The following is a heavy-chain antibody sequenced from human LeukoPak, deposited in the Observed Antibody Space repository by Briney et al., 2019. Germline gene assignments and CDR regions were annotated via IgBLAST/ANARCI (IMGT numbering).Heavy chain of an antibody. CDR1: GFTFSSYA. J-gene: IGHJ4*02. CDR2: ISGSGGGT. CDR3: AKKRWLHSPFDY. D-gene: IGHD5-24*01. V-gene: IGHV3-23*01. Sequence: TGGSLRLSCAASGFTFSSYAMSWVRQAPGKGLEWVSAISGSGGGTYYADSVKGRFTISRDSSKNMLYLQMNSLRAEDTAVYYCAKKRWLHSPFDYWGQGTLVTVSS.